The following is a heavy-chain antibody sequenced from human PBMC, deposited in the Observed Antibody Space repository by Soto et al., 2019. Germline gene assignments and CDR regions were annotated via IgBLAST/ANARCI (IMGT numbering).Heavy chain of an antibody. V-gene: IGHV5-10-1*01. D-gene: IGHD2-15*01. Sequence: GASLKISCKESEYNFTTYYIHWVRQLPGKGLEWMGRIDPSDSYINYIPSFQVHVTFSVDKSITTAYLQWNSLNASDTSTYDCARQGSYWFEPWDQGTLVVVSS. CDR2: IDPSDSYI. CDR1: EYNFTTYY. CDR3: ARQGSYWFEP. J-gene: IGHJ5*02.